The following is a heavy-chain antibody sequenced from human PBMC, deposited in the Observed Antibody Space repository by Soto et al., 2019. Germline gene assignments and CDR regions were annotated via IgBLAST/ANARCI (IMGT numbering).Heavy chain of an antibody. J-gene: IGHJ3*02. V-gene: IGHV3-48*03. CDR1: GFDFRSYE. CDR3: ARETLRDAIDI. Sequence: LSCVASGFDFRSYEMNWVRQAPGKWLEWVSNIRANDESIYYADSVKGRVSVSRDNAKNSLFLEMNSLRVDDTAVYYCARETLRDAIDIWGQGTMVTVSS. CDR2: IRANDESI.